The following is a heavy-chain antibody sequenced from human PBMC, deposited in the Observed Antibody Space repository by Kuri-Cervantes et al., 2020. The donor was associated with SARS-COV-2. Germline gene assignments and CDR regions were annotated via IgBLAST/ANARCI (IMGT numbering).Heavy chain of an antibody. CDR1: GGTFSSYA. CDR3: ARDGVSLKGYYYYYMDV. J-gene: IGHJ6*03. Sequence: SVKVSCKASGGTFSSYAISWVRRAPGQGLEWMGGIIPIFGTANYAQKFQGRVTITTDESTSTAYMELSSLRAEDTAVYYCARDGVSLKGYYYYYMDVWGKGTTVTVSS. V-gene: IGHV1-69*05. CDR2: IIPIFGTA. D-gene: IGHD2-15*01.